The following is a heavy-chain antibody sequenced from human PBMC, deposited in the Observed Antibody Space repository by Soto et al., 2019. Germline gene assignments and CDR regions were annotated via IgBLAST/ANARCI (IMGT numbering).Heavy chain of an antibody. CDR2: IYYSGST. CDR1: GASVSSGGYY. V-gene: IGHV4-31*03. Sequence: QVRLQESGPGLLKPSQTLSLTCTVSGASVSSGGYYWSWIRQHPGKGLEWIGYIYYSGSTDYNQSLKSRVTISVDTSKNQFSLKLTSVTAADTAVYYCARDRFYAGGGYYFDYWGRGTLVTVSS. D-gene: IGHD3-22*01. CDR3: ARDRFYAGGGYYFDY. J-gene: IGHJ4*02.